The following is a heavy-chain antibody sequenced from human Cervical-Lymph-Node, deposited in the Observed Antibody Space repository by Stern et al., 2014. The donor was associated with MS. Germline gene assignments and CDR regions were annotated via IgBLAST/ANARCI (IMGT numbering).Heavy chain of an antibody. V-gene: IGHV4-59*01. CDR2: VESNGST. J-gene: IGHJ6*02. CDR1: DDSISSYY. Sequence: QVQLVQSGPGLVKPAETLSLTCSVSDDSISSYYLSWIRQPPGKGPEWIGYVESNGSTASNPSLKRRGTISVDTSKNQFSLKLNSVTAADTAVYYCALSSDYRPYYYHGMDVWGQGTTVTVSS. CDR3: ALSSDYRPYYYHGMDV. D-gene: IGHD4-17*01.